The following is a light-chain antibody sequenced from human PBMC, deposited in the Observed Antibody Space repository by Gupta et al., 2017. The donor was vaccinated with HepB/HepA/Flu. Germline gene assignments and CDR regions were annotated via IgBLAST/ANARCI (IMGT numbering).Light chain of an antibody. CDR1: KLGDKY. V-gene: IGLV3-1*01. Sequence: SYELTQPPSVSVSPGPPASIPCSGDKLGDKYACWYQQKPGQSPVLVIYQDSKRPSGIPERFSGSNSGNTATLTISGTQAMDEADYYCQAWDSSTVVFGGGTKLTVL. CDR2: QDS. J-gene: IGLJ2*01. CDR3: QAWDSSTVV.